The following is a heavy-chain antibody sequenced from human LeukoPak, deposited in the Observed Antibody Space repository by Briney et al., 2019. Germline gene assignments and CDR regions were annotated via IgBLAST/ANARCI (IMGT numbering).Heavy chain of an antibody. J-gene: IGHJ4*02. CDR2: ISAYNVNT. Sequence: GASVKVSCKASAYTFTSYGISWVRQAPGQGLEWMGWISAYNVNTNDAQKLQGRVTMTTDTPTTTAYMELRSLRSDDTAVYYCARVPVSGPGARFDYWGQGTLVTVSS. D-gene: IGHD4-11*01. CDR3: ARVPVSGPGARFDY. V-gene: IGHV1-18*01. CDR1: AYTFTSYG.